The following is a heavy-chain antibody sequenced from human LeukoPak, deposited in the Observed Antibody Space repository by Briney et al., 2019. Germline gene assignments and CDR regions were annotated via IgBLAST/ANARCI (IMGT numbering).Heavy chain of an antibody. V-gene: IGHV3-9*01. Sequence: GGSLRLSCAASGFTFDDYAMHWVRQAPGKGLEWVSGISWNSGSIGYADSVKGRFTISRDNSKNTLYLQMNSLRAEDTAVYYCASLVVPAAAFYFYYYYMDLWGRGTTVTVSS. CDR1: GFTFDDYA. D-gene: IGHD2-2*01. CDR3: ASLVVPAAAFYFYYYYMDL. CDR2: ISWNSGSI. J-gene: IGHJ6*03.